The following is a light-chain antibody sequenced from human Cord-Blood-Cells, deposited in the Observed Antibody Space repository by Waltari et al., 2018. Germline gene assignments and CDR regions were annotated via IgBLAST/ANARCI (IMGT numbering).Light chain of an antibody. CDR3: QQRSNWPPIT. V-gene: IGKV3-11*01. J-gene: IGKJ5*01. Sequence: EIVLTQSPATLSLSPGERATLSCRASQSVSSYLAWYQQKPGQAPRLLNYDASNRATGIPARFSGSGSGTDFTLTSSSLEPEDFAVYYGQQRSNWPPITFGQGTRLEIK. CDR2: DAS. CDR1: QSVSSY.